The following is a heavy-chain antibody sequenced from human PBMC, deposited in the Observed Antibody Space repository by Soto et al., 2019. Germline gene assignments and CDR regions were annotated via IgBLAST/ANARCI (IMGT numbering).Heavy chain of an antibody. J-gene: IGHJ6*02. CDR1: GFTFSRYD. CDR3: ARAGGYYYGMDA. CDR2: IDTAGDT. Sequence: EVQLVESGGGLVQPGGSLRRSCAASGFTFSRYDMHWVRQTTGKGLEWVSAIDTAGDTYYPGSVKGRFTISRENAKNSLYLQVNSLRAEDTAVYYCARAGGYYYGMDAWGQGTTVTVSS. V-gene: IGHV3-13*01.